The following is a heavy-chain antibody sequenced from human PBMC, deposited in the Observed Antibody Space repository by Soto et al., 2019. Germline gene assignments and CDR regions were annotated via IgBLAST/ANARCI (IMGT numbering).Heavy chain of an antibody. CDR2: IFDSGST. Sequence: QVQLQESGPGLVKPSETLSLTCTVSGGSISGGVHSWSWIRQPPGKGLEWIGHIFDSGSTYYNQALKSRLTISVDTSKNQFSLRLSSVTAADTAVYYCAREIMPLTNDWYFDLWGRGTLVTVSS. J-gene: IGHJ2*01. D-gene: IGHD2-8*01. CDR3: AREIMPLTNDWYFDL. CDR1: GGSISGGVHS. V-gene: IGHV4-30-4*01.